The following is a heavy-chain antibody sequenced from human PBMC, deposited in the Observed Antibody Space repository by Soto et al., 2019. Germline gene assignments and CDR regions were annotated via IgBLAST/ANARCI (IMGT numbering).Heavy chain of an antibody. CDR1: GYTFTNYY. V-gene: IGHV1-46*01. Sequence: ASVKVSCKGTGYTFTNYYMHWVRQAPGQGLEWMGTINPSSGATDYAQKFQGRVTMTRNTSISTAYMELSSLRSEDTAVYYCARGLSPIVGATHFDYWGQGTLVTVSS. D-gene: IGHD1-26*01. CDR3: ARGLSPIVGATHFDY. J-gene: IGHJ4*02. CDR2: INPSSGAT.